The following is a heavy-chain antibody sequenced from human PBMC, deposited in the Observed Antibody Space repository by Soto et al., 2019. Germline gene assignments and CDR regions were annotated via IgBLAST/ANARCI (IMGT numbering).Heavy chain of an antibody. J-gene: IGHJ1*01. CDR3: ARSGSYSGLPY. CDR2: INNSGGST. D-gene: IGHD1-26*01. V-gene: IGHV3-23*01. Sequence: EVQLLESGGGLVQPGGSLRLSCAASGFTFSSYAVSWVRQAPGKGLEWVSSINNSGGSTYYADSVKGRFTVSRDNSKNTRYLQMTVLTAEDTAVYYCARSGSYSGLPYWGQGTLVTVS. CDR1: GFTFSSYA.